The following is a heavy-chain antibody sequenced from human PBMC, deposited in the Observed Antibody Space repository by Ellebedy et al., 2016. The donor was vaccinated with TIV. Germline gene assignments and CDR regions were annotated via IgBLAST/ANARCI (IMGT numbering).Heavy chain of an antibody. Sequence: MPSETLSLTCTVSGGSISSGGHYWSWIRQHPGKGLEWIGSIYYSGSTNYKPSLKSRVTISVDTSENQFSLKLSSLTAADTALYYCAREVRGEHLHYFDSWGHGTLVSVPS. D-gene: IGHD1-26*01. CDR3: AREVRGEHLHYFDS. V-gene: IGHV4-31*03. J-gene: IGHJ5*01. CDR2: IYYSGST. CDR1: GGSISSGGHY.